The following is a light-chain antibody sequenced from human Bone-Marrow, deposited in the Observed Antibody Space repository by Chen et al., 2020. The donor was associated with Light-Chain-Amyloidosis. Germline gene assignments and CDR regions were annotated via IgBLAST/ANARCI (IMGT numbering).Light chain of an antibody. CDR2: EIS. V-gene: IGKV2D-29*01. Sequence: IVMTQTPLSLSVISGKLAYISCKSSQSLLHSDGKTYLYWYLQKPGQPPRILIYEISTRFSGVPDRFRGSGSGTDFTLRISRVEAEDVGTYYCMQNIQHPQTFGQGTKVEIK. J-gene: IGKJ1*01. CDR3: MQNIQHPQT. CDR1: QSLLHSDGKTY.